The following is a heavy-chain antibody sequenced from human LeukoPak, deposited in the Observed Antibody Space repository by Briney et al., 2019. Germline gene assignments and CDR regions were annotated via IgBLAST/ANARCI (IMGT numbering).Heavy chain of an antibody. CDR2: ISSSSSYI. CDR3: ARGSELLWFGEYRMDV. Sequence: GGSLRLSCAASGFTFSSYSMNWVRQAPGKGLEWVSSISSSSSYIYYADPVKGRFTISRDNAKNSLYLQMNSLRAEDTAVYYCARGSELLWFGEYRMDVWGQGTTVTVSS. V-gene: IGHV3-21*01. J-gene: IGHJ6*02. D-gene: IGHD3-10*01. CDR1: GFTFSSYS.